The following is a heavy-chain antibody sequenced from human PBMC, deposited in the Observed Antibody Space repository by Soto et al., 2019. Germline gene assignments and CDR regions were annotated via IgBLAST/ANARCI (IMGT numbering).Heavy chain of an antibody. V-gene: IGHV3-30*18. CDR3: AKDWYSSGWQSPSYYYYYGMDV. CDR1: GFTFSSYG. J-gene: IGHJ6*02. D-gene: IGHD6-19*01. CDR2: ISYDGSNK. Sequence: QVQLVESGGGVVQPGRSLRLSCAASGFTFSSYGMHWVRQAPGKGLEWVAVISYDGSNKYYADSVKGRFTISRDNSKNTLYLQMNSLRAEDTAVYYCAKDWYSSGWQSPSYYYYYGMDVWGQGTTVTVSS.